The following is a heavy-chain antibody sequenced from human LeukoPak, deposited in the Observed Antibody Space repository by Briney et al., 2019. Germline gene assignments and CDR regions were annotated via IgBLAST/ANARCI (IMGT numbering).Heavy chain of an antibody. J-gene: IGHJ4*02. V-gene: IGHV1-2*02. Sequence: GASVKVSCKASGYAFTGYYIHWVRQAPGQGPEWMGWINPNNGGTNYPQKFQGRVSMTRDTSISTAYMEVSRLTSDDTAVYYCATDRRSYSSSWAFDYWSQGTLVTVSS. D-gene: IGHD6-13*01. CDR2: INPNNGGT. CDR3: ATDRRSYSSSWAFDY. CDR1: GYAFTGYY.